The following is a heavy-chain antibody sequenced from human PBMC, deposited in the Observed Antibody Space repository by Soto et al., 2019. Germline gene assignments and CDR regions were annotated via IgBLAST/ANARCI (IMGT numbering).Heavy chain of an antibody. CDR1: GFTFSSYW. J-gene: IGHJ4*02. V-gene: IGHV3-48*04. D-gene: IGHD6-19*01. CDR2: ISSSGRTI. Sequence: GGSLRLSCAASGFTFSSYWMSWVRQAPGKGLEWVSYISSSGRTIYYADSVKGRFTVSRDNAKNSLSLKLNSLRVEDTAVYYWARSYSSGWEFDYWGQGTQVTVSS. CDR3: ARSYSSGWEFDY.